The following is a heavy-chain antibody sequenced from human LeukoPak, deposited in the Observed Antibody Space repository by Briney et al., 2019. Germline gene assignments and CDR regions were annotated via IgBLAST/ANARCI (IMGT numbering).Heavy chain of an antibody. D-gene: IGHD4-17*01. Sequence: GGSLRLSCTASGFSFTTYWMAWVRQAPGKGLEWVANINENGRHKNYLDSVKGRFTISRDNTKNSVYLQMNSLRVDETAIYYCAKMPEYGDGAYYFDLWGRGTLVTVSS. J-gene: IGHJ2*01. V-gene: IGHV3-7*03. CDR2: INENGRHK. CDR1: GFSFTTYW. CDR3: AKMPEYGDGAYYFDL.